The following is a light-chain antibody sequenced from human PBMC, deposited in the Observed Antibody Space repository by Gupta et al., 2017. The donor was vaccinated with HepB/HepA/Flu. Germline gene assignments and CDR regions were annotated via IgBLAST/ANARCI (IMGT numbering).Light chain of an antibody. CDR1: QSVSSSF. CDR3: QREVSSPRT. Sequence: EIVLTQFPVTLSLSPGERATLSCRASQSVSSSFLAWYQQKPGQAPRLLIYGTSTRASGIPDRFSGSGSGTEFTLTISRREPEDFAVYYRQREVSSPRTFGEGTKAEIK. V-gene: IGKV3-20*01. CDR2: GTS. J-gene: IGKJ1*01.